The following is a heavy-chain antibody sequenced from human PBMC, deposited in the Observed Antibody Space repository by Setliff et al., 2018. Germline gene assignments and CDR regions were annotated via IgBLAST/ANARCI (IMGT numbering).Heavy chain of an antibody. D-gene: IGHD7-27*01. V-gene: IGHV3-7*01. Sequence: PGGSLRLSCAASGFTFSDYWMTWVRLAPGKGLEWVANIKPDGNEKNYVDSVKGRFTISRDNGENSLSLQMNSLRVEDTAVYYCARGYTGDFHWGQGTLVTV. CDR3: ARGYTGDFH. CDR2: IKPDGNEK. CDR1: GFTFSDYW. J-gene: IGHJ4*02.